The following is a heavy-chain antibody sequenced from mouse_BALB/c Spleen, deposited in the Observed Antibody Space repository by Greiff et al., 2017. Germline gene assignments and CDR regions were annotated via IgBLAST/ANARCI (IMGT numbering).Heavy chain of an antibody. Sequence: DVHLVESGGGLVQPGGSRKLSCAASGFTFSSFGMHWVRQAPEKGLEWVAYISSGSSTIYYADTVKGRFTISRDNPKNTLFLQMTSLRSEDTAMYYCARSDGYYPYAMDYWGQGTSVTVSS. V-gene: IGHV5-17*02. J-gene: IGHJ4*01. CDR1: GFTFSSFG. CDR3: ARSDGYYPYAMDY. D-gene: IGHD2-3*01. CDR2: ISSGSSTI.